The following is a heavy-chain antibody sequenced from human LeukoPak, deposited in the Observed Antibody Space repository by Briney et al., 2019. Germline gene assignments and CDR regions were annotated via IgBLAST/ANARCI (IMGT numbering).Heavy chain of an antibody. CDR1: IDSFSNYH. J-gene: IGHJ5*02. Sequence: SETLSLTCAVYIDSFSNYHWNWIRQTPAKGMEWIGEVNESGGTNISPSLRSRVILSVDTSKNQFSLKLISVTVADTAIYYCARRRRSGSYVPHRWFDPWGQGTLVTVSS. V-gene: IGHV4-34*01. CDR3: ARRRRSGSYVPHRWFDP. CDR2: VNESGGT. D-gene: IGHD1-26*01.